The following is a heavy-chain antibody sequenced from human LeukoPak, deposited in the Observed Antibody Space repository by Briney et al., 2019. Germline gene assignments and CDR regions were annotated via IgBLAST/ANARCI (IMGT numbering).Heavy chain of an antibody. V-gene: IGHV4-4*02. D-gene: IGHD3-10*01. CDR1: GGSISSSNW. Sequence: SGTLSLTCAVSGGSISSSNWWSWVRQPPGKGLEWIGEIYHSGSTNYNPSLKSRVTISVDKSKNQFSLKLSSVTAADTAVYYCAKAWFGELLGYYGMDVWGQGTTVTVSS. CDR2: IYHSGST. CDR3: AKAWFGELLGYYGMDV. J-gene: IGHJ6*02.